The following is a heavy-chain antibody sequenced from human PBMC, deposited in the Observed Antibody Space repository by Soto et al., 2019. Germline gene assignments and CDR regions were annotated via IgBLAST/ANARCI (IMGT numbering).Heavy chain of an antibody. V-gene: IGHV3-30-3*01. CDR1: GFTFSSYA. D-gene: IGHD6-13*01. Sequence: GGSLRLSCAASGFTFSSYAMHWVRQAPGKGLEWVAVISYDGSNKYYADSVKGRFTISRDNSKNTQYLQMNSLRAENTAVYYCARDLESSSWYRGNYYYGMDVWGQGTTVTVSS. CDR3: ARDLESSSWYRGNYYYGMDV. J-gene: IGHJ6*02. CDR2: ISYDGSNK.